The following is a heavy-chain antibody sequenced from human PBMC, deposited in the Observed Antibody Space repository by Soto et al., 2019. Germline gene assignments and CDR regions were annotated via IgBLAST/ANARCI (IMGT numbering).Heavy chain of an antibody. CDR3: ARGRATRITTIVADSFGP. D-gene: IGHD3-22*01. Sequence: SSVKVSCKASGGTFSSYAISWVRQAPGQGLEWMGGIIPIFGTANYAQKFQGRVTITADESTSTAHMELSSLRSEDTAVYYCARGRATRITTIVADSFGPWGQGTLVTVSS. CDR1: GGTFSSYA. CDR2: IIPIFGTA. V-gene: IGHV1-69*13. J-gene: IGHJ5*02.